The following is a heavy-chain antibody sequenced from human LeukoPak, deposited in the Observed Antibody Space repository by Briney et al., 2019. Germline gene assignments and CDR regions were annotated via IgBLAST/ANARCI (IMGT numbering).Heavy chain of an antibody. V-gene: IGHV1-58*01. J-gene: IGHJ4*02. D-gene: IGHD6-13*01. CDR2: IVVGSGNT. CDR1: GFTFTSSA. CDR3: ARRGAAGTYYFDY. Sequence: ASAKVSCKASGFTFTSSAVQWVRQARGQRLEWIGWIVVGSGNTNYAQKFQERVTITRDMSTSTAYMELSSLRAEDTAVYYCARRGAAGTYYFDYWGQGTLVTVSS.